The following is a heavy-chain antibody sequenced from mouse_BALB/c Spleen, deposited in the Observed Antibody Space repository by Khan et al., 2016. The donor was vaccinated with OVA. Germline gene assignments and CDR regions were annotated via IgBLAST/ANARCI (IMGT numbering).Heavy chain of an antibody. CDR1: GYTFTTYT. Sequence: VQLQESGAELARPGASVKMSCKASGYTFTTYTIHWVKQGPGQGLEWIGYIIPTNDYANYNQKFKDRATLTAYKSSSTAYMQLRSLTSEDSSLYYCAREGAYYRSDGWFAYWGQGTLVTVSA. CDR2: IIPTNDYA. J-gene: IGHJ3*01. CDR3: AREGAYYRSDGWFAY. V-gene: IGHV1-4*01. D-gene: IGHD2-14*01.